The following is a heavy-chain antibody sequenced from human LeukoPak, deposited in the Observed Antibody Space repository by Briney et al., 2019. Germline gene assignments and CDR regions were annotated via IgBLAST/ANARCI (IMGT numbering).Heavy chain of an antibody. D-gene: IGHD7-27*01. J-gene: IGHJ5*02. Sequence: GGSLRLSCAASGFTFSSYWMHWVRQAPGKGLVWVSRINSDGSSTSYADSVEGRFTISRDNAKNTLYLQMNSLRAEDTAVYYCARDSNWGPASGWFDPWGQGTLVTVSS. CDR3: ARDSNWGPASGWFDP. CDR1: GFTFSSYW. V-gene: IGHV3-74*01. CDR2: INSDGSST.